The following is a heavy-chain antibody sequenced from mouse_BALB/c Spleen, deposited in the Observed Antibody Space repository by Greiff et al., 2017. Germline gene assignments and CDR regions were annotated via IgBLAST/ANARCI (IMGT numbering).Heavy chain of an antibody. V-gene: IGHV2-9*02. Sequence: QVHVKQSGPGLVAPSQSLSITCTVSGFSLTSYGVHWVRQPPGKGLEWLGVIWAGGSTNYNSALMSRLSISKDNSKSQVFLKMNSLQTDDTAMYYCARDSNYRYFDVWGAGTTVTVSS. CDR1: GFSLTSYG. CDR3: ARDSNYRYFDV. CDR2: IWAGGST. D-gene: IGHD2-5*01. J-gene: IGHJ1*01.